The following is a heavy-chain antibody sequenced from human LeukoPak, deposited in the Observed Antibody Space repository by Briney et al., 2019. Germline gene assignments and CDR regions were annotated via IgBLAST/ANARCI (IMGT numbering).Heavy chain of an antibody. V-gene: IGHV3-23*01. D-gene: IGHD5-24*01. CDR2: ISGSGRST. Sequence: PGGSLRLSCTASGLTFSSFAMSWVRQAPGKGLEWVSAISGSGRSTNYADTVRGRFTVSRDNSKTSLYLQMNSLRAEVTALYYCTKMKGATYHYYYAMEVCGKGTTV. J-gene: IGHJ6*01. CDR3: TKMKGATYHYYYAMEV. CDR1: GLTFSSFA.